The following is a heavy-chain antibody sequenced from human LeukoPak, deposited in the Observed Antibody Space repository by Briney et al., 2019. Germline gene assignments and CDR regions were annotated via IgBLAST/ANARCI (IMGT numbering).Heavy chain of an antibody. CDR2: LYHSGTT. CDR3: ARVEVPRDINDWYFDL. V-gene: IGHV4-38-2*02. D-gene: IGHD2-15*01. CDR1: GYSIAHGFF. Sequence: SETLSLTCTVSGYSIAHGFFRAWIRQPPGGGLEWIGSLYHSGTTYYNTSLKSRISTSVDTSKNQFSLKLRLVTAAYTAVYYCARVEVPRDINDWYFDLWGRGTLVTVSS. J-gene: IGHJ2*01.